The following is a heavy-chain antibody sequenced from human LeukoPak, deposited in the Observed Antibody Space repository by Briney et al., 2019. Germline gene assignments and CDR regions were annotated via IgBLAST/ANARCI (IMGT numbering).Heavy chain of an antibody. J-gene: IGHJ4*02. D-gene: IGHD3-10*01. V-gene: IGHV3-30*18. CDR2: ISYDGSNE. CDR3: AKAVNIMVRGVPPCDS. CDR1: GLIFHNYG. Sequence: GGSLRLSCAASGLIFHNYGMYWVRQAPGKGLEWVAVISYDGSNEYYVDSVKGRFTISRDNSKNTLYLQINSLRAEDTAVYYCAKAVNIMVRGVPPCDSWGQGTLVTVSS.